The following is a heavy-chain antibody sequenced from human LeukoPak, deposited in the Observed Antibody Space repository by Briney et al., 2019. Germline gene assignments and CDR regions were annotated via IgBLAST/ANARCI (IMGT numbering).Heavy chain of an antibody. D-gene: IGHD1-26*01. J-gene: IGHJ4*02. Sequence: SVKVSCKASVGTFSSYAISWVRQAPGQGLEWMGGIIPIFGTANYAQKFQGRVTITTDESTSTAYMELSSLRSEDTAVYYCARGGYSGSYHIDYWGQGTLVTVSS. CDR3: ARGGYSGSYHIDY. V-gene: IGHV1-69*05. CDR2: IIPIFGTA. CDR1: VGTFSSYA.